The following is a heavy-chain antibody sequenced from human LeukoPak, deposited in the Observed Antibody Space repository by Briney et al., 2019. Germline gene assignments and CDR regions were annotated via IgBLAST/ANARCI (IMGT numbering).Heavy chain of an antibody. V-gene: IGHV4-39*01. Sequence: PSETLSLTCTVSGGSISSSSYYWGWIRQPPGKGLEWIGSIYYSGSTYYNPSLKSRATISVDTSKNQFSLKLSSVTAADTAVYYCARHWSLYGDYTIDYWGQGTLVTVSS. D-gene: IGHD4-17*01. CDR1: GGSISSSSYY. CDR2: IYYSGST. J-gene: IGHJ4*02. CDR3: ARHWSLYGDYTIDY.